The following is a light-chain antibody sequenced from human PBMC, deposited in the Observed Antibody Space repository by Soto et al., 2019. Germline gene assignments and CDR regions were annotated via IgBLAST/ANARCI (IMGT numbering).Light chain of an antibody. CDR1: QSVSSTY. Sequence: EIVLTQSPATLSLSPGERATLSCGASQSVSSTYLAWYQQKPGVARRLLIYDASSRATGIPDRFSGSGSGTDFTLTSSSLEPEDFAVYYCQQYDSSPFTFGQGTKLEIK. V-gene: IGKV3D-20*01. J-gene: IGKJ2*01. CDR2: DAS. CDR3: QQYDSSPFT.